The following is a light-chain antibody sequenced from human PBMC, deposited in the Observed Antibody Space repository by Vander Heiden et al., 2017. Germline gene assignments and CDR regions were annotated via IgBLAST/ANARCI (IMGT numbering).Light chain of an antibody. V-gene: IGKV4-1*01. J-gene: IGKJ2*01. Sequence: DIVMTQSPDSLAVSLGERATINCKSSQSVLYSSNNKNYLAWYQQKPGQPPKLLIYWASTRESGVPDRFSGSGSGTDFTLTISILQAEDVAIYYCQQYDSTPMYTFGQWTKLEIK. CDR1: QSVLYSSNNKNY. CDR2: WAS. CDR3: QQYDSTPMYT.